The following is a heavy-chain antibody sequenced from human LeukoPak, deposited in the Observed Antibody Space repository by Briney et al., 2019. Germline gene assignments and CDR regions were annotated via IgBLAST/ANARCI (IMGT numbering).Heavy chain of an antibody. CDR3: VRSPYCYYHMDV. Sequence: SETLSLTCAVSGYSITSGYYWGWIRQPPGKGLEWIGTIYHSGSTYYHPSLKSRVIVSVDTSKNQFSLKLSSVTAADTAVYYCVRSPYCYYHMDVWGKGTSVTVSS. J-gene: IGHJ6*03. CDR1: GYSITSGYY. CDR2: IYHSGST. V-gene: IGHV4-38-2*01.